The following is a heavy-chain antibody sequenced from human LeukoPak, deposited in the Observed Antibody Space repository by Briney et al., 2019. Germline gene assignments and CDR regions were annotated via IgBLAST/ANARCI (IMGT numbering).Heavy chain of an antibody. CDR3: ARESCSGGSCYPGAFDI. D-gene: IGHD2-15*01. V-gene: IGHV1-2*02. CDR2: INPNSGGT. Sequence: ASVKVSCKASGYTFTGYYMHWVRQAPGQGLEWMGWINPNSGGTNYAQKFQGRVTMTRDTSISTAYMELSRLRSDDTAVYYCARESCSGGSCYPGAFDIWGQGTMVTVSS. CDR1: GYTFTGYY. J-gene: IGHJ3*02.